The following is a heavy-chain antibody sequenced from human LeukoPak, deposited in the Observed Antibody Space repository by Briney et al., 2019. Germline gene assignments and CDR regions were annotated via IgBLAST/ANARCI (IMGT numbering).Heavy chain of an antibody. D-gene: IGHD6-6*01. CDR1: GLNFNIYN. V-gene: IGHV3-21*01. Sequence: GGSLRLSCAASGLNFNIYNMNWVRQAPGKGLEWVSSINTRSSYIYYADSMKGRFTISRDNPKNSLYLNMNSLRAEDTAVYSCVASLDAFDIWGHGAMVTVSS. J-gene: IGHJ3*02. CDR2: INTRSSYI. CDR3: VASLDAFDI.